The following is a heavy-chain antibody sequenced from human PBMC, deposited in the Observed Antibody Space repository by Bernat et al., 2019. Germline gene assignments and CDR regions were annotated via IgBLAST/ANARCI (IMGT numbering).Heavy chain of an antibody. Sequence: EVQLAQSGAEVKKPGESLKISCKASGYSFTTYWIGWVRQMPGKGLEWMGIIYPGDSATRYSPSFQGQVTISVDKSITTAYLQWSSLKASDTAMYYCARFYCSTTSCHEGFENYWGQGTLVTVS. D-gene: IGHD2-2*01. CDR1: GYSFTTYW. CDR2: IYPGDSAT. V-gene: IGHV5-51*01. CDR3: ARFYCSTTSCHEGFENY. J-gene: IGHJ4*02.